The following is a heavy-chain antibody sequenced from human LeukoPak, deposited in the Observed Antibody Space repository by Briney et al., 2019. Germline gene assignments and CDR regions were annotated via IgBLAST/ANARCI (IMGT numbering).Heavy chain of an antibody. CDR3: ASDGGPFDD. V-gene: IGHV3-7*04. CDR1: GFTFKSYW. CDR2: IKQDGSEK. J-gene: IGHJ4*02. D-gene: IGHD2-15*01. Sequence: GGSLRLSCAASGFTFKSYWMSWVRQAPGKGLEWAANIKQDGSEKYYLDSVKGRFTISRDNAKRSLYLQMNSLRAEDTALYYCASDGGPFDDWGQGTLVTVAS.